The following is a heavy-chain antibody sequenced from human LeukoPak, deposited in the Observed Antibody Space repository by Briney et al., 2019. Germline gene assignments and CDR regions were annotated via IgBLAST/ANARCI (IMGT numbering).Heavy chain of an antibody. J-gene: IGHJ4*02. CDR2: IKNKIDGGTT. V-gene: IGHV3-15*07. Sequence: GGSLRLSCAASGFTFNLAWINWVRQAPGKGLEWVGRIKNKIDGGTTDYAAPVKGRFTISRDDSKNTVYLQMNSLKSEDTALYYCNTDGDYGDYVDSWGQGTLATVSS. CDR1: GFTFNLAW. D-gene: IGHD4-17*01. CDR3: NTDGDYGDYVDS.